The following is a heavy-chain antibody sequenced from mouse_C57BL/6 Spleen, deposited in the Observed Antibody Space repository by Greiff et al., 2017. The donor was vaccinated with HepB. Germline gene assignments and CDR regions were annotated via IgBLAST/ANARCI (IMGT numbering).Heavy chain of an antibody. J-gene: IGHJ4*01. CDR3: ARAYPSMDY. Sequence: QVQLQQPGAELVKPGASVKLSCKASGYTFTSYWMQWVKHRPGQGLEWIGEIDPSDSYTNYNQKFKGKATLTVDTSSSTAYMQLSSLTSEDSAVYYCARAYPSMDYWGQGTSVTVSS. V-gene: IGHV1-50*01. D-gene: IGHD2-10*01. CDR2: IDPSDSYT. CDR1: GYTFTSYW.